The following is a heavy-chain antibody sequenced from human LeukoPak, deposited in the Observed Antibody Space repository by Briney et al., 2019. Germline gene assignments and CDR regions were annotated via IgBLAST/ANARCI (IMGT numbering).Heavy chain of an antibody. CDR1: GFTFSTFA. V-gene: IGHV3-30*18. CDR3: AKDLAGGNVPDS. J-gene: IGHJ4*02. Sequence: GGSLRLSCAASGFTFSTFAMIWVRQPPGKGLEWVALMSFDGSDKYFADSVKGRFTISRDNSKNTLYLHMSNLRAEDTALYYCAKDLAGGNVPDSWGQGTLVTVYS. D-gene: IGHD2-8*02. CDR2: MSFDGSDK.